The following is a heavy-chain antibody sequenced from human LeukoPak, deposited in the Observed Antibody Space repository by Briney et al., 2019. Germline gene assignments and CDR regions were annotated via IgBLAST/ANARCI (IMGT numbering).Heavy chain of an antibody. V-gene: IGHV3-30*02. CDR3: AKDLMEDDYGDYGAFDI. CDR1: GFTFSSYG. D-gene: IGHD4-17*01. CDR2: IRYDGSNK. J-gene: IGHJ3*02. Sequence: PGGSLRLSCAASGFTFSSYGMHWVRQAPGKGLEWVAFIRYDGSNKYYADSVKGRFTISRDNSKNTLYLQMNSLRAEDTAVYYCAKDLMEDDYGDYGAFDIWGQGTMVTVSS.